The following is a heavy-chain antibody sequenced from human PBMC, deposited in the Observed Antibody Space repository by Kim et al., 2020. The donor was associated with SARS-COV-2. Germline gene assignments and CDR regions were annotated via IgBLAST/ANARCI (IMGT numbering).Heavy chain of an antibody. D-gene: IGHD5-18*01. CDR3: TTEKTWIQLWQIDY. CDR2: IKSKTDGGTK. CDR1: GLTFSNAW. V-gene: IGHV3-15*01. J-gene: IGHJ4*02. Sequence: GGSLRLSCAASGLTFSNAWMSWVRQAPGKGLEWVGRIKSKTDGGTKDYAAPVKGRFTISRDDSKNTLYLQMNSLKTEDTAVYYCTTEKTWIQLWQIDYWGQGTLVTVSS.